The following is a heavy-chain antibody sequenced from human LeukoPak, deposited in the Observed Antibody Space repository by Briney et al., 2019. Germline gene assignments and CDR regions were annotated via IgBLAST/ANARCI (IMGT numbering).Heavy chain of an antibody. D-gene: IGHD1-1*01. V-gene: IGHV4-59*01. CDR1: GGSIRSYY. J-gene: IGHJ4*02. CDR2: IYYSGST. Sequence: KPSETLSLTCTVSGGSIRSYYWSWIRQPPGKGLEWIGYIYYSGSTNYNPSLKSRVTISVDTSKNQFSLKLSSVTAADTAVYYCARGEAGTTGNFDYWGQGTLVTVSS. CDR3: ARGEAGTTGNFDY.